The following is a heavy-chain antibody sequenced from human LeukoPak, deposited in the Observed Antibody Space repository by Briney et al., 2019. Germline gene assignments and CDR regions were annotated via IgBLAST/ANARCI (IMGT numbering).Heavy chain of an antibody. CDR2: IFSTGST. CDR3: ARAAGEYYYDSSGKYYYYYYMDV. CDR1: GASISSYY. V-gene: IGHV4-59*01. Sequence: SETLSLTCTVSGASISSYYWNWIRQPPGKGLEWIGYIFSTGSTNYNPSLKSRVTISVDTSKNQFSLKLTSVTAADTAVYYCARAAGEYYYDSSGKYYYYYYMDVWGKGTTVTISS. D-gene: IGHD3-22*01. J-gene: IGHJ6*03.